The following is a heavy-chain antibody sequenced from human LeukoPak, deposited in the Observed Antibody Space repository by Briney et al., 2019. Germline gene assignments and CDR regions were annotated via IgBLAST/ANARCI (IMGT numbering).Heavy chain of an antibody. Sequence: SVKVSCKASGGTFSSYAISWVQQAPGQGLEWMGGIIPIFGTANYAQKFQGRVTITPDESTSTAYMELSSLRSEDTAVYYCARENSGSYYNWFDPWGQGTLVTVSS. CDR2: IIPIFGTA. CDR1: GGTFSSYA. D-gene: IGHD1-26*01. CDR3: ARENSGSYYNWFDP. V-gene: IGHV1-69*13. J-gene: IGHJ5*02.